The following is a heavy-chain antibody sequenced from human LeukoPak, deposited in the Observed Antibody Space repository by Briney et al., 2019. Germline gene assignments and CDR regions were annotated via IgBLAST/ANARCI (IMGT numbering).Heavy chain of an antibody. CDR2: IDPSDSYT. CDR3: ARHLYGSVTYNVDY. CDR1: GYSFTSYW. Sequence: GESLKISCKGSGYSFTSYWITWVRQMPGKGLEWMGTIDPSDSYTNYSPSFQGHVSISVDKSISTAYQQWSSLKASDTAMYYCARHLYGSVTYNVDYWGQGTLVTVSS. J-gene: IGHJ4*02. D-gene: IGHD3-10*01. V-gene: IGHV5-10-1*01.